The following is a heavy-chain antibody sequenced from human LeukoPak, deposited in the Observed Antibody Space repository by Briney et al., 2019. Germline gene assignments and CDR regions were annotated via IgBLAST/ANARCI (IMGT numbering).Heavy chain of an antibody. CDR2: IYSGGST. CDR1: GFTVSSSY. V-gene: IGHV3-53*04. D-gene: IGHD1-26*01. J-gene: IGHJ5*02. CDR3: ARNRGSSNWFDP. Sequence: GGSLRLSCAASGFTVSSSYMSWVREAPGKGREWVSVIYSGGSTYDADSVKGRFTISKHNSKNTLYLQMNSLRAEDTAVYYCARNRGSSNWFDPWGQGTLVTVSS.